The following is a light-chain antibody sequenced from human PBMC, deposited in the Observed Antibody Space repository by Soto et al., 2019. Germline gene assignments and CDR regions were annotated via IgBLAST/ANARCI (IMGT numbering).Light chain of an antibody. CDR3: LQALQTPFT. CDR2: LGF. V-gene: IGKV2-28*01. CDR1: QSLLHSNGYNY. Sequence: DIVMTQSPLSLPVTPGEPASISCRSSQSLLHSNGYNYSDWYLQKPGQSPQLLIYLGFNRASGVPDRFSGSGSGTDFTLKISRVEAEDVGVYYCLQALQTPFTFGPGTKVDIK. J-gene: IGKJ3*01.